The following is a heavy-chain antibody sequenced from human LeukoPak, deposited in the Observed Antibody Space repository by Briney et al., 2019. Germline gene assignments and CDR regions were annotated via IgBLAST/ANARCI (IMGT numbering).Heavy chain of an antibody. V-gene: IGHV3-15*01. J-gene: IGHJ4*02. CDR1: GFTFSNAW. D-gene: IGHD5-12*01. Sequence: GGSLRLSCAASGFTFSNAWMSWVRQAPGKGLEWVGRIKSKTDGGTTDYAAPVKGRFTISRDDSKNTLYLQMNSLKTEDTAVYYCTTDQYPTVDIVDYWGQGTLVTVSS. CDR2: IKSKTDGGTT. CDR3: TTDQYPTVDIVDY.